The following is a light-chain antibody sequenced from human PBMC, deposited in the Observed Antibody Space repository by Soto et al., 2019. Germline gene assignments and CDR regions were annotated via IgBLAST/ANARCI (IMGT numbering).Light chain of an antibody. J-gene: IGKJ2*02. CDR2: KAS. CDR1: QSISSW. CDR3: QQYNSYPCT. Sequence: DIQMTQSPSTLSASVGDRVTITCRASQSISSWLAWYQQKPGKAPNLLIYKASNLESGVPSRFSGSGSGTEFTLTISNPQPADFATYYCQQYNSYPCTFGQGTKLEI. V-gene: IGKV1-5*03.